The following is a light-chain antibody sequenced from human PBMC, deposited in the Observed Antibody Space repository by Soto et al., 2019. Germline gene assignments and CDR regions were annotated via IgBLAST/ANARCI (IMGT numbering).Light chain of an antibody. V-gene: IGKV1-39*01. CDR3: QQSYSTPQT. J-gene: IGKJ4*01. CDR1: QSINSY. CDR2: AAS. Sequence: DIQMTQSPSSLSASVGDRVTITCRTSQSINSYLNWYQQKPGNAPKLLIYAASSLQSGVPSRFSGSGSGTDFTLTISSLQPEDFATYYCQQSYSTPQTFGGGTKVEIK.